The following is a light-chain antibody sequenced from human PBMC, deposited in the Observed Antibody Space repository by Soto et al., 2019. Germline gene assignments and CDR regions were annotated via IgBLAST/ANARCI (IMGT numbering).Light chain of an antibody. CDR3: AAWDDSLSGPV. CDR1: SSNIGSNY. Sequence: QSVLTQPPSASGTPGQRVTISCSGSSSNIGSNYVYWYQQLPGTPPKLLIYRNNQRPSGVPDRFSGSTSGTSASLAISGLRSEDEADYYCAAWDDSLSGPVFGGGTKLTVL. CDR2: RNN. V-gene: IGLV1-47*01. J-gene: IGLJ2*01.